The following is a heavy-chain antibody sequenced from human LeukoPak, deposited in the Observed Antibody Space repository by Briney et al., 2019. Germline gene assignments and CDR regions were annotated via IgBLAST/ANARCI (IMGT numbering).Heavy chain of an antibody. CDR2: IYYSGST. D-gene: IGHD4-17*01. CDR1: GGSINSYS. J-gene: IGHJ5*02. CDR3: ARGMTTGPDP. V-gene: IGHV4-59*08. Sequence: SETLSLTCTVSGGSINSYSWSWLRQPPGKGLEWSGYIYYSGSTNYNPSLKSRLTISLDTSKKQFSLKLSSVTAADTAVYYCARGMTTGPDPWGQGILVTVSS.